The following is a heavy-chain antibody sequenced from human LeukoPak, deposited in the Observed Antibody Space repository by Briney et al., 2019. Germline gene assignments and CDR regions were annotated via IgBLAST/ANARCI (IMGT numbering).Heavy chain of an antibody. V-gene: IGHV3-23*01. CDR3: AKDMRVGFGESYFDY. CDR1: RFTFSSYA. Sequence: GGSLRLSCAASRFTFSSYAMSWVRQAPGKGLEWVSAISGSGGSTYYADSVKGRFTISRDNSKNTLYLQMNSLRAEDTAVYYCAKDMRVGFGESYFDYWGQGTLVTVSS. J-gene: IGHJ4*02. CDR2: ISGSGGST. D-gene: IGHD3-10*01.